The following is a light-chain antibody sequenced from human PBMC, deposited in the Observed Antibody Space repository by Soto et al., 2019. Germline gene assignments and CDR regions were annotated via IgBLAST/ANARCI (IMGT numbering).Light chain of an antibody. V-gene: IGKV1-5*01. J-gene: IGKJ1*01. CDR2: DAS. Sequence: DIQMTQSHSTLSASVGDRVTITCRASQSIRSLLAWYQQKPGKAPKVLIYDASSLGSGVPSRFSGSGSGTEFTLTISSLQPDDFATYYCQQYNKAWTFGQGTKVAIK. CDR3: QQYNKAWT. CDR1: QSIRSL.